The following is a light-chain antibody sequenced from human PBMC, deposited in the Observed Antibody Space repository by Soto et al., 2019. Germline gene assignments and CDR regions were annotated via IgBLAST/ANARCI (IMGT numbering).Light chain of an antibody. CDR2: LHSDGTH. Sequence: QPVLTQSPSASASLGVSVKITCTLSSGHSTYAITWLQHQPEKGPRFLMRLHSDGTHYRGDGIPDRFSGSSSGAERYLTISSLQSEDEADYYCQTWDTGIPGVFGGGTKVTVL. CDR3: QTWDTGIPGV. J-gene: IGLJ3*02. V-gene: IGLV4-69*01. CDR1: SGHSTYA.